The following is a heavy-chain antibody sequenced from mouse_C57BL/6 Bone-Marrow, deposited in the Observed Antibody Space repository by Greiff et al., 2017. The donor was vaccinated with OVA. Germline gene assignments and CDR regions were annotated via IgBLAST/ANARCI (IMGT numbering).Heavy chain of an antibody. CDR3: ARGEVTTAYYFDY. CDR1: GYTFTSYW. Sequence: QVQLQQPGAELVMPGASVKLSCKASGYTFTSYWMHWVKQRPGQGLEWIGEIDPSDSYTNYNQKFKGKSTWTVDKSSSTAYMQLSSLTSEDSAVYYCARGEVTTAYYFDYWGQGTTLTVSS. CDR2: IDPSDSYT. D-gene: IGHD2-2*01. V-gene: IGHV1-69*01. J-gene: IGHJ2*01.